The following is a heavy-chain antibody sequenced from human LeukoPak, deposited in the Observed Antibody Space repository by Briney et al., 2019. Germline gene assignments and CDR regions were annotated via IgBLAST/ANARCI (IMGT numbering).Heavy chain of an antibody. V-gene: IGHV4-4*07. J-gene: IGHJ4*02. Sequence: SETLSLTCTVSGGSISSYYWSWIRQPAGKGLEWIGRIYTSGSTNYNPSLKSRVTMSVDTSKNQFSLKLSSVTAADTAVYYCARFNYYDNSGYCFDYWGQGTLVTVSS. D-gene: IGHD3-22*01. CDR3: ARFNYYDNSGYCFDY. CDR1: GGSISSYY. CDR2: IYTSGST.